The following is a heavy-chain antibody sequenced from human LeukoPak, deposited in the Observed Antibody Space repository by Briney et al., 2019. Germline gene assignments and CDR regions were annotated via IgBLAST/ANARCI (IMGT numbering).Heavy chain of an antibody. D-gene: IGHD3-10*01. CDR1: DGSVSSALYY. CDR3: ARGPYGSPNPGI. Sequence: PSETLSLTCAVSDGSVSSALYYWSWIRQPPGKGLEWIGYIYYSGNTNYNPSLKSRVTMSLDTSKNQFSLKVTSVTAADTAVYYCARGPYGSPNPGIWGQGTMVTASS. CDR2: IYYSGNT. V-gene: IGHV4-61*01. J-gene: IGHJ3*02.